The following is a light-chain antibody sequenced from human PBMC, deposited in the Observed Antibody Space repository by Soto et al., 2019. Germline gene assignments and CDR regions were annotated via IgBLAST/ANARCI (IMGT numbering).Light chain of an antibody. CDR1: SSDVGGYNY. V-gene: IGLV2-14*03. Sequence: QSVLTQPASVSGSPGQSITISCTGTSSDVGGYNYVSWYQHHPGKAPKLIIYDVTNRPSGVSNPFSGSKSGNTASLTISGLQPEDEADYYCSSYTTSNTRQIVFGTGTKVPVL. J-gene: IGLJ1*01. CDR3: SSYTTSNTRQIV. CDR2: DVT.